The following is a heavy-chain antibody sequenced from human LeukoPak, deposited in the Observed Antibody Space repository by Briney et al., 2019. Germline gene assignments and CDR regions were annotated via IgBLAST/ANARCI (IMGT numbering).Heavy chain of an antibody. CDR2: ISTGSTYT. V-gene: IGHV3-11*05. CDR1: GFTFSNYY. J-gene: IGHJ2*01. CDR3: TREDNWYFDL. Sequence: GGSLRLSCAASGFTFSNYYMTWIRQAPGKGLEWLSYISTGSTYTNYANSVKGRFTISRDNAKNSLYLQLNSLRAEDTAVYYCTREDNWYFDLWGRGTLVTVSS.